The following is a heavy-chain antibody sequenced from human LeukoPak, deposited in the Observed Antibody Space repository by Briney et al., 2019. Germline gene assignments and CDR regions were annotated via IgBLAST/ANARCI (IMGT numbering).Heavy chain of an antibody. Sequence: ASVKVSCKASGYTFTGYYMHWVRQAPGQGLEWVGWINPNSGGTNYAQKFQGRVTMTRDTSISTAYMELSRLRSDDTAVYYCARGSRRFGESSDAFDIWGQGTMVTVSS. V-gene: IGHV1-2*02. CDR3: ARGSRRFGESSDAFDI. D-gene: IGHD3-10*01. CDR2: INPNSGGT. J-gene: IGHJ3*02. CDR1: GYTFTGYY.